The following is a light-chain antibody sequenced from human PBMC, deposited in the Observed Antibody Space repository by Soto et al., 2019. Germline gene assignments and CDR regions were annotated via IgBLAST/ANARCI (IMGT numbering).Light chain of an antibody. CDR1: GSNIGAGYD. J-gene: IGLJ1*01. CDR3: QSYDNSLSRLDV. V-gene: IGLV1-40*01. CDR2: GNS. Sequence: QSVLTQPPSVSGAPGQRVTISCTGSGSNIGAGYDVHSYQQLPGTAPKLLLYGNSNRPSGVPDRFSVSKSGTSASLALTWLQAEDEADYYYQSYDNSLSRLDVLGTGTK.